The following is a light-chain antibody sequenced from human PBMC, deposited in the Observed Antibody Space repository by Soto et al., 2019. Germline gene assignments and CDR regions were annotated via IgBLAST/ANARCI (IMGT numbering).Light chain of an antibody. V-gene: IGLV2-11*01. J-gene: IGLJ1*01. CDR1: SSDVGGYNY. CDR3: CSYAGSYSQV. Sequence: QSVLTQPRSVSGSPGQSVTISCTGTSSDVGGYNYVSWYHQHPRKAPQLMIYAVSKRPSGVPDRFSGSKSVNTASLTIAGLHAEDEAGYYCCSYAGSYSQVFGTGTQLTVL. CDR2: AVS.